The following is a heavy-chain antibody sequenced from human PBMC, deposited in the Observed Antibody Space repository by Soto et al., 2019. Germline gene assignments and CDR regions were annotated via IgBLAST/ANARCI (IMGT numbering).Heavy chain of an antibody. CDR2: IYSGGST. V-gene: IGHV3-53*01. Sequence: SLRLSCAASGFTVSSNYMSWVRQAPGEGLEWVSVIYSGGSTYYADSVKGRFTISRDNSKNTLYLQMSSLRAEDTAVYYCAREGGSSSWYRYYYYYGMDVWGQGTTVTVSS. CDR3: AREGGSSSWYRYYYYYGMDV. J-gene: IGHJ6*02. D-gene: IGHD6-13*01. CDR1: GFTVSSNY.